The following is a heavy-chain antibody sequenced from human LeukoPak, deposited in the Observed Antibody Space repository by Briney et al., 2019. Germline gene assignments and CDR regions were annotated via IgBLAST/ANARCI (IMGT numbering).Heavy chain of an antibody. CDR1: GFTLSLYA. CDR2: IGSSGGNT. V-gene: IGHV3-23*01. Sequence: GGSLRPSCAACGFTLSLYAMSWVRQAPGKGLEWVSAIGSSGGNTYYADSVKGRFTISRYNSKNTLCLQMNSLGVEDTVVYYCAKVYSGRYLEPFDSWGQGTLVTVSS. CDR3: AKVYSGRYLEPFDS. J-gene: IGHJ4*02. D-gene: IGHD1-26*01.